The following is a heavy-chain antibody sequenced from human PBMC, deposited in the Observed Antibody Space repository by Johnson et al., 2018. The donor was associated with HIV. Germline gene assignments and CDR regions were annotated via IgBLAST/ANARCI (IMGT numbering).Heavy chain of an antibody. CDR2: IYSGGST. V-gene: IGHV3-66*01. CDR1: GFTVSRNY. J-gene: IGHJ3*02. D-gene: IGHD6-13*01. CDR3: ARGKGAAAGLDAFEI. Sequence: EVQLVESGGGVVQPGRSLRLSCAASGFTVSRNYMSWVRQAPGKGLEWVSVIYSGGSTHFADSVKGRFTISRDNAKNSLYLQMNSLRVEDTALYYCARGKGAAAGLDAFEIWGQGTMVTVSS.